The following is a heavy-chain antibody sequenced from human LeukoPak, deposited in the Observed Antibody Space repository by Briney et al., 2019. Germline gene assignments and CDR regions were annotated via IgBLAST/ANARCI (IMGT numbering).Heavy chain of an antibody. CDR3: ARDRPTLYYYDSSGYAKVFDY. J-gene: IGHJ4*02. D-gene: IGHD3-22*01. CDR2: IYTSGST. Sequence: SETLSLTCTVSAGSISSYYWTWIRQPAGKGLEWIGRIYTSGSTNYNPSLKSRVTMSVDTSKNQFSLKLSSVTAADTAVYYCARDRPTLYYYDSSGYAKVFDYWGQGTLVTVSS. CDR1: AGSISSYY. V-gene: IGHV4-4*07.